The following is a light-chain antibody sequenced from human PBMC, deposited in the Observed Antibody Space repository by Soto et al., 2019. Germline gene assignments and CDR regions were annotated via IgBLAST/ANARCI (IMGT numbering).Light chain of an antibody. J-gene: IGKJ4*01. Sequence: EIVLTQSPGTLSLSPGERATLSCRASQSVANNYLAWYQQKPGQAPRFLMYDASSRATGIPDRFSGSGSGTDFTLTISRLEPEDFAVYYCEQYGSTPLTFGAGTKVEIK. CDR2: DAS. V-gene: IGKV3-20*01. CDR1: QSVANNY. CDR3: EQYGSTPLT.